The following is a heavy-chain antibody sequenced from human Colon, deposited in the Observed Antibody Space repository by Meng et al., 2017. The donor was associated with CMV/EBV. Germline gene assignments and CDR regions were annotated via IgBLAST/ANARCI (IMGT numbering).Heavy chain of an antibody. Sequence: QGKLWQSGAEVKKPGDSVKISCKASGYSFTSYYIHWVRQAPGQGLEWMGIMFSNRGSASYPQKFQGRVTITRDTSTSTVYMELSSLRSEDTAVYYCAREVPDTINFDYWGQGTLVTVSS. CDR2: MFSNRGSA. CDR1: GYSFTSYY. CDR3: AREVPDTINFDY. D-gene: IGHD2-2*02. J-gene: IGHJ4*02. V-gene: IGHV1-46*01.